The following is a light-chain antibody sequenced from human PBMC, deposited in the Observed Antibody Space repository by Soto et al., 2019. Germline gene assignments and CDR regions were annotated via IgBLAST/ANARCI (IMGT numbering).Light chain of an antibody. J-gene: IGLJ2*01. Sequence: QSALTQPASVSGSPGQSITISCTGTSSDVGSYSLVSWYQQHPGKAPKLMIYEVRRRPSGVSNRFSGSKSGNTASLTISGLQAEDEADYYCCSYAGSISFVVLGGGTKLTGL. CDR2: EVR. V-gene: IGLV2-23*02. CDR1: SSDVGSYSL. CDR3: CSYAGSISFVV.